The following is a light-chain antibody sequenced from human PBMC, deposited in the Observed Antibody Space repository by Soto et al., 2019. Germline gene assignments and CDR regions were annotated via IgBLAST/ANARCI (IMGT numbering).Light chain of an antibody. Sequence: ELVMTQSPATLSVSQGERATLSCRASQSVSNDLAWYQQKPGQAPRLLIYAASNRATDIPAKFSGSGSGTEFTLTISSLQSEDCAVYYCQQYNNWPFTFGPGTKVDIK. CDR1: QSVSND. V-gene: IGKV3-15*01. CDR2: AAS. J-gene: IGKJ3*01. CDR3: QQYNNWPFT.